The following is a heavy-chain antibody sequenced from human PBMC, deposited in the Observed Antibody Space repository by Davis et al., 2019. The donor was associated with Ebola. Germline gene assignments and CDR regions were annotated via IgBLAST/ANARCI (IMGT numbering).Heavy chain of an antibody. V-gene: IGHV3-7*03. D-gene: IGHD5-12*01. J-gene: IGHJ6*02. CDR1: GFTFSNYW. CDR2: IKQDGSEK. Sequence: GGSLRLSCAASGFTFSNYWMSWVRQAPGKGPEWVAIIKQDGSEKYYVDSVKGRFTISRDNAKSSLFLQTDSLRADDTAVYYCVSGDGRGSSYDMDVWGQGTTVTVSS. CDR3: VSGDGRGSSYDMDV.